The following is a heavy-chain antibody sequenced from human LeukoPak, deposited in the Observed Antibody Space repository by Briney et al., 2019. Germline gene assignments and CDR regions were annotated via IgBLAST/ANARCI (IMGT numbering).Heavy chain of an antibody. CDR1: GFSLTTSAVG. V-gene: IGHV2-5*02. CDR2: IYSDNDK. J-gene: IGHJ5*02. D-gene: IGHD2-2*01. Sequence: SGPTLGIPTQTLTLTRTFSGFSLTTSAVGVGWIRKPPGQPLQWLALIYSDNDKRYNPSLKSRLSITKDTSKNQVVLTVTNVNVEDTATYFCAHRGKYLTWFDPWGQGTMVIVSS. CDR3: AHRGKYLTWFDP.